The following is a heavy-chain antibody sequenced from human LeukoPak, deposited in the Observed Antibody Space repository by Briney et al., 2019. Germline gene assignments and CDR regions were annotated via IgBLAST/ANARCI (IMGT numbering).Heavy chain of an antibody. V-gene: IGHV3-73*01. CDR2: IRSKANSYAT. CDR1: AFTFSGSA. CDR3: ITRPEVAAAGLDF. D-gene: IGHD6-13*01. Sequence: GGSLRLSCAASAFTFSGSAMHWVRQASGKGLEWVGRIRSKANSYATAYAASVKRRFTISRDDSKNTAYLQMNSLKTEDTAVYYCITRPEVAAAGLDFWGQGTLVTVSA. J-gene: IGHJ4*02.